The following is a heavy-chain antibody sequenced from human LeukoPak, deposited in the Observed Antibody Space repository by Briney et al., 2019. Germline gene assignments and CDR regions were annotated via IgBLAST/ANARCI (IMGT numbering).Heavy chain of an antibody. CDR3: ARGLYSSGWALFDY. CDR1: GGSISSHY. J-gene: IGHJ4*02. CDR2: LYNSGST. V-gene: IGHV4-59*11. D-gene: IGHD6-19*01. Sequence: PSETLSLTCTVSGGSISSHYWSWIRQPPGKGLEWIGYLYNSGSTNYNPSLKSRVTILVDTSKNQFSLKLSSVTAADTAVYYCARGLYSSGWALFDYWGQGTLVTVSS.